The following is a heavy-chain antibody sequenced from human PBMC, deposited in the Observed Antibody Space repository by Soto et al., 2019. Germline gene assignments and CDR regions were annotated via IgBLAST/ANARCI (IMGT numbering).Heavy chain of an antibody. CDR3: ASSQKGYNLNYFDH. J-gene: IGHJ4*02. Sequence: TSETLSLTCAVSGGSISGSYYYWGWLRQSPGRGPEWIGSVFYTGFTSYNPSLESRVSVSVDTSKNQFSLKVSAVTASDTAVYYCASSQKGYNLNYFDHWGQGALVTVSS. CDR2: VFYTGFT. CDR1: GGSISGSYYY. D-gene: IGHD1-20*01. V-gene: IGHV4-39*01.